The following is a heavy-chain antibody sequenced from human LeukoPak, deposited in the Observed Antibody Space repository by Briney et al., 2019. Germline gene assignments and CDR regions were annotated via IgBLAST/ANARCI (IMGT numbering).Heavy chain of an antibody. CDR1: GFTFSSYW. CDR3: ASVTSVVVITMGY. J-gene: IGHJ4*02. D-gene: IGHD3-22*01. CDR2: INSDGSST. Sequence: GGSLRLSCAASGFTFSSYWMHWVRQAPGKGLVWVSRINSDGSSTSYADSVKGRFTISRDNAKNTLYLQMNSLRAEDTAVYYCASVTSVVVITMGYWGQGTLVTVSS. V-gene: IGHV3-74*01.